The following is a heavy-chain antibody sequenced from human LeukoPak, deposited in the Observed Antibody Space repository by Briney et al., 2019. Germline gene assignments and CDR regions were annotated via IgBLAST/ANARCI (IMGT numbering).Heavy chain of an antibody. CDR2: INPSGGST. CDR3: ASPGEKDYYFDY. J-gene: IGHJ4*02. V-gene: IGHV1-46*01. D-gene: IGHD3-16*01. CDR1: GYTFTSYY. Sequence: ASVTVSCKASGYTFTSYYMRWVQQAPGQGLEWMGIINPSGGSTSYAQKFQGRVTMTRDTSTSTVYMELSSLRSEDTAVYYCASPGEKDYYFDYWGQGTLVTVSS.